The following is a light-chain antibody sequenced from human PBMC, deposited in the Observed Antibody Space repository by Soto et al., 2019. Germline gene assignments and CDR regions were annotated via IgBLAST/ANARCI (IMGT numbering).Light chain of an antibody. CDR3: QQYCGTPAT. Sequence: EIVLTQSPATLSLSPGERATLYCRASQRLNTVYLAWYQQKPGQAPRLVIYNASCRATGIPDRFSGSGSWTDFFLPISRLEPEDVATFYCQQYCGTPATFGQGTKVEIK. V-gene: IGKV3-20*01. CDR2: NAS. CDR1: QRLNTVY. J-gene: IGKJ1*01.